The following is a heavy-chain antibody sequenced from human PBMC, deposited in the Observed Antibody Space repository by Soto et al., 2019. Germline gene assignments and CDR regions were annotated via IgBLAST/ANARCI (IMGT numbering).Heavy chain of an antibody. CDR3: AKARIAAAGPPYFQH. J-gene: IGHJ1*01. Sequence: PGGSLRLSCAASGFTFSSYAMSWVRQAPGKGLEWVSAISGSGGSTYYADSVKGRFTISRDNSKNTPYLQMNSLRAEDTAVYYCAKARIAAAGPPYFQHWGQGTLVTVSS. CDR1: GFTFSSYA. D-gene: IGHD6-13*01. CDR2: ISGSGGST. V-gene: IGHV3-23*01.